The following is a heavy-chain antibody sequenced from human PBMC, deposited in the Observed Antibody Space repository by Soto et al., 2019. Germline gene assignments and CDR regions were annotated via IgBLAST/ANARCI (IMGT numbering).Heavy chain of an antibody. CDR3: AKDLRGSGWINWFDP. Sequence: EVQLLESGGGLVQPGGSLRLSCAASGFTFSSYAMSWVRQAPGKGLEWVSAISGSGGSTYYADSVKGRFTISRDNSKNPLYLQMNSLRAEDTAVYYCAKDLRGSGWINWFDPWGQGTLVTVSS. D-gene: IGHD6-19*01. J-gene: IGHJ5*02. CDR1: GFTFSSYA. CDR2: ISGSGGST. V-gene: IGHV3-23*01.